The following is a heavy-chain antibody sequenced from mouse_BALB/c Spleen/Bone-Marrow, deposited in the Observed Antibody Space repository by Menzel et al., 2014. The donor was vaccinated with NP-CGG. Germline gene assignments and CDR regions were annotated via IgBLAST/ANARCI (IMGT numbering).Heavy chain of an antibody. Sequence: EVQLQQSGTVLARPGASVKMSCKASGYTFTSYWMHWVKQRPGQGLDWIGAIYPGNSDTSYNQKFKGKAKLTAVTSTSTAYMDLSSLTNEDSAVYYCTRGITTVVATRAMDYWGQGTSVTVSS. CDR3: TRGITTVVATRAMDY. CDR2: IYPGNSDT. D-gene: IGHD1-1*01. V-gene: IGHV1-5*01. J-gene: IGHJ4*01. CDR1: GYTFTSYW.